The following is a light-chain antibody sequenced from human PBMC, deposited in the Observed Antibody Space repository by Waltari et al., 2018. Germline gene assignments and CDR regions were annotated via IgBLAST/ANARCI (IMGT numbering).Light chain of an antibody. Sequence: VLLTQSPASLSVSPGDTVILSCRASQSVRTNLVWSQQKAGQAPRTLIYGASTRASGVPSRFSGSGSETDFTLISSSLQSEDAAVYFCQQYYVWPPITFGGGTKLEI. V-gene: IGKV3-15*01. CDR2: GAS. CDR3: QQYYVWPPIT. J-gene: IGKJ4*01. CDR1: QSVRTN.